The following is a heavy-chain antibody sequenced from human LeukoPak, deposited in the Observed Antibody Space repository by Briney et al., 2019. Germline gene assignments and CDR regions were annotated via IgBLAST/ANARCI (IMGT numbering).Heavy chain of an antibody. CDR1: GGSFSGYY. V-gene: IGHV4-34*01. D-gene: IGHD3-10*01. J-gene: IGHJ4*02. CDR3: ASLLTTRNYYGSGDY. CDR2: INHSGST. Sequence: SETLSLTCAVYGGSFSGYYWSWIRQPPGKGLEWIGEINHSGSTNYNPSLKSRVTISVDTSKNQFSLKLSSVTAADTAVHYCASLLTTRNYYGSGDYWGQGTLVTVSS.